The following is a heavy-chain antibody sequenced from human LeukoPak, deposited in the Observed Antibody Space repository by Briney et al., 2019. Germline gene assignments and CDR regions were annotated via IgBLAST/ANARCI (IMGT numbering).Heavy chain of an antibody. CDR2: IYYSGST. J-gene: IGHJ4*02. CDR1: GDSISSSSYY. D-gene: IGHD3-10*01. Sequence: PSETLSLTCTVSGDSISSSSYYWGWIRQPPGKGLEWIGSIYYSGSTYYNPSLKSRVTISVDTSKNQFSLKLSSVTAADTAIYYCAKYMVREIIRSPFDYWGQGTLVTVSS. CDR3: AKYMVREIIRSPFDY. V-gene: IGHV4-39*07.